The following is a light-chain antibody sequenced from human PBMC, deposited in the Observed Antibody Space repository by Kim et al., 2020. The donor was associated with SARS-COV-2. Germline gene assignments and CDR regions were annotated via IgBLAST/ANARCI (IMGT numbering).Light chain of an antibody. J-gene: IGLJ3*02. CDR2: QDS. CDR1: KLGDKY. Sequence: SYELTQPPSVSVSPGQTASITCSGDKLGDKYACWYQQKPGQSPVLVIYQDSKRPSGIPERFSGSNSGNTATLTISGTPAMDEADYYCQAWDSSTVWLFG. CDR3: QAWDSSTVWL. V-gene: IGLV3-1*01.